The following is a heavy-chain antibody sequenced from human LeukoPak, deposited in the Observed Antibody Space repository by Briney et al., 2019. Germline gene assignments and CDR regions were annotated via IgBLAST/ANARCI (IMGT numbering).Heavy chain of an antibody. V-gene: IGHV4-34*01. D-gene: IGHD6-13*01. Sequence: SETLSLTCAVYGGSFSGYYWSWIRQPPGKGLEWIGEINHSGSTNYNPSLKSRVTISVDTSKNQFSLKLSSVTAADTAVYYCARGRYRSSSWYGTADRSQYFQHWGQGTLVTVSS. J-gene: IGHJ1*01. CDR1: GGSFSGYY. CDR3: ARGRYRSSSWYGTADRSQYFQH. CDR2: INHSGST.